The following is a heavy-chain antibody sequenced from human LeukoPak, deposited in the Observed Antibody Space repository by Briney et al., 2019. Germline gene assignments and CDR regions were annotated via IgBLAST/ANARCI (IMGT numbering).Heavy chain of an antibody. Sequence: GGSLRLSCVASGFTFTKCAMSWIRQAPGKGLEWVAIITATGDTAYYTDSVKGRFTISRENSRNTVYMQMDSLRAEDTAIYYCAGDRNSDWYSPLDYWGQGSQVTVSP. CDR3: AGDRNSDWYSPLDY. V-gene: IGHV3-23*01. J-gene: IGHJ4*02. CDR1: GFTFTKCA. CDR2: ITATGDTA. D-gene: IGHD6-19*01.